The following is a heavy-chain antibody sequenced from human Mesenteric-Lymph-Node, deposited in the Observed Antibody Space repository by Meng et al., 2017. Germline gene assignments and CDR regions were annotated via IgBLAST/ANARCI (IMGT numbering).Heavy chain of an antibody. Sequence: QGQLQQGGAGMLQPSTTLSRTCAVYVGSFSGYYWSWIRQPPGKGLEWIGEINHSGSTNYNPSLKSRVTISVDTSKNQFSLKLSSVTAADTAVYYCARYSSTLFDYWGQGTLVTVSS. J-gene: IGHJ4*02. CDR3: ARYSSTLFDY. V-gene: IGHV4-34*01. D-gene: IGHD6-19*01. CDR1: VGSFSGYY. CDR2: INHSGST.